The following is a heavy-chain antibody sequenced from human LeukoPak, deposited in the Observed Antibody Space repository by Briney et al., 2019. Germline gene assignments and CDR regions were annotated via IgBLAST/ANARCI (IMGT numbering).Heavy chain of an antibody. D-gene: IGHD6-19*01. CDR3: ARSYLAGTGYYFDY. V-gene: IGHV1-69*06. CDR2: IIPIFGTA. CDR1: GGTFSSYA. J-gene: IGHJ4*02. Sequence: VASVKVSCKASGGTFSSYAISWVRQAPGQGLEWMGGIIPIFGTANYAQKFQGRVTITADKSTSTAYMELSSLRSEDTAVHYCARSYLAGTGYYFDYWGQGTLVTVSS.